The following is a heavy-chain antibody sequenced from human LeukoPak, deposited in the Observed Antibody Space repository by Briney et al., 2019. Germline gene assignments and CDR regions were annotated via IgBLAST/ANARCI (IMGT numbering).Heavy chain of an antibody. CDR2: IYHSGTT. D-gene: IGHD2/OR15-2a*01. CDR1: GYNINKGYY. J-gene: IGHJ4*02. V-gene: IGHV4-38-2*02. Sequence: PSETVSLPCSVSGYNINKGYYWGWVRQPLGKGLEWIGAIYHSGTTYYNPSLKNRLTFSVDTSNNQFSVRLRSVTAADTAIYYCGRYKSTLGPFDFWGQGTLVTVSS. CDR3: GRYKSTLGPFDF.